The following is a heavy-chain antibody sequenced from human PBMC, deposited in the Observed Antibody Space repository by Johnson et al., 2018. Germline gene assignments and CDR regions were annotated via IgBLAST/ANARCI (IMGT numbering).Heavy chain of an antibody. CDR3: AKNVIRGTDDYSYGMDV. CDR1: GFTFSTYG. CDR2: IWYDGNNK. V-gene: IGHV3-33*06. J-gene: IGHJ6*02. D-gene: IGHD1-7*01. Sequence: QVQLVQSGGGVVQPGRSLRLSCVASGFTFSTYGMHWVRQAPGKGLEWVAVIWYDGNNKYYVDSVKGRFTISRDNSKNTLYLQMNSLRAGGTAVYYWAKNVIRGTDDYSYGMDVWGQGTTVIVS.